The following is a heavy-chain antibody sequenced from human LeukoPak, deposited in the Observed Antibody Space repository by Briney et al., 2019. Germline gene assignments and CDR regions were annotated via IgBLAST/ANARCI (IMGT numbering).Heavy chain of an antibody. CDR3: ARDHRAIAVAGTGIYYYYGMDI. Sequence: GGSLRLSCAASGFTFSSYSMNWVRQAPGKGLEWVSYISSSSSTIYYADSVKGRFTISRDNAKNSLYLQMNSLRAEDTAVYYCARDHRAIAVAGTGIYYYYGMDIWGQGTTVTVSS. CDR1: GFTFSSYS. D-gene: IGHD6-19*01. J-gene: IGHJ6*02. V-gene: IGHV3-48*01. CDR2: ISSSSSTI.